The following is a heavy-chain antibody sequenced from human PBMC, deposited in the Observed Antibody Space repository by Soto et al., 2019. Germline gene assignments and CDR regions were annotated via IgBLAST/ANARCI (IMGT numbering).Heavy chain of an antibody. CDR3: ARYTAGNGAFDI. D-gene: IGHD6-13*01. Sequence: ASVKVSCKASGSTFSSYTISCVRQAPGQGLEWMGRIIPILGIANYAQKFQGRVTITADKSTSTAYMELSSLRSEDTAVYYCARYTAGNGAFDIWGQGTMVTVSS. V-gene: IGHV1-69*02. CDR1: GSTFSSYT. CDR2: IIPILGIA. J-gene: IGHJ3*02.